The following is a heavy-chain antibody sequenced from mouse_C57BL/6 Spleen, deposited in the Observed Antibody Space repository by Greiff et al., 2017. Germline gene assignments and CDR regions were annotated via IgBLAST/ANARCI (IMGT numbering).Heavy chain of an antibody. D-gene: IGHD4-1*01. CDR1: GYTFTSYW. V-gene: IGHV1-64*01. CDR3: ARQRWDDAY. J-gene: IGHJ3*01. CDR2: IHPNSGST. Sequence: VKLQQPGAELVKPGASVKLSCKASGYTFTSYWMHWVKQRPGQGLEWIGMIHPNSGSTNYNEKFKSKATLTVDKSSSTAYMQLSSLTSEDSAVYYCARQRWDDAYWGQGTLVTVSA.